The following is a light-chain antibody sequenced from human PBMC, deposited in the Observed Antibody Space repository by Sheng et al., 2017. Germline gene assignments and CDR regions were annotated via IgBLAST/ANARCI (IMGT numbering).Light chain of an antibody. CDR1: SSNIGAGYD. V-gene: IGLV1-40*01. Sequence: QFVLTQPPSVSGAPGQGVTISCTGSSSNIGAGYDVHWYQQLPGTAPKLLTYETTFGPQGSRDRFSGSKSGTSASLAITGLQTEDEANYYCQSYDSRLSGVVFGGGTKLTVL. J-gene: IGLJ2*01. CDR2: ETT. CDR3: QSYDSRLSGVV.